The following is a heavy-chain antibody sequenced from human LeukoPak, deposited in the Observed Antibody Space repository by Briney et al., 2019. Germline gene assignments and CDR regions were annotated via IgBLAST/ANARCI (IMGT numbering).Heavy chain of an antibody. J-gene: IGHJ4*02. D-gene: IGHD2/OR15-2a*01. CDR1: GGSISSGGYY. Sequence: SQTLSLTCTVSGGSISSGGYYWSWIRQHPGKGLEWIGYIYYSGSTYYNPSLKSRVTISVDTSKNQFSLKLSSVTAADTAVYYCARVSNPFVYYFDYWGQGTLVTVSS. CDR3: ARVSNPFVYYFDY. V-gene: IGHV4-31*03. CDR2: IYYSGST.